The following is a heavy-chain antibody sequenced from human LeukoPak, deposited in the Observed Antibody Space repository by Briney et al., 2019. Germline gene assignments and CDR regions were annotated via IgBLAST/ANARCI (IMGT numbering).Heavy chain of an antibody. CDR1: GFTFDDYA. Sequence: TGRSLRLSCAASGFTFDDYAMHWVRLAPGKGLEWVSGISWKGDKIDYGDSVKGRFTISRDNAKNSLYLQMNILRAQVTALYYCVFEFKSQAGTTAFDHWGQGTPVTVSS. CDR2: ISWKGDKI. V-gene: IGHV3-9*01. D-gene: IGHD1-7*01. J-gene: IGHJ4*02. CDR3: VFEFKSQAGTTAFDH.